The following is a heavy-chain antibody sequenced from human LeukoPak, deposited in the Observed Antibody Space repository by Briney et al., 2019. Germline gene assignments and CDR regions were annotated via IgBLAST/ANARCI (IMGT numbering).Heavy chain of an antibody. CDR3: ARVRGDLDY. V-gene: IGHV3-74*01. D-gene: IGHD3-10*01. J-gene: IGHJ4*02. CDR2: TNSDGSSI. Sequence: GGSLRLSCAASGFTFSNYWMHWVRQAPGKGLVWVSRTNSDGSSIIYADSVKGRFTISRDNAKNTLYLQMNSLRAEDTAVYYCARVRGDLDYWGQGTLVTVSS. CDR1: GFTFSNYW.